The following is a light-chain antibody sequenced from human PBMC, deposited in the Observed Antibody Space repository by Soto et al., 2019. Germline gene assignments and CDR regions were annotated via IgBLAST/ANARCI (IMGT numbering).Light chain of an antibody. CDR3: TSYAGGNNV. Sequence: QSALTQPPSASGSPGQSVTISCTGTSSNVGGYNYVSWYQEHPGKVPKLMVYEGNQRPSGVPERFSCSKSGNTASLTVAGLQAEDEADYYCTSYAGGNNVFGTGTKLTVL. CDR1: SSNVGGYNY. J-gene: IGLJ1*01. CDR2: EGN. V-gene: IGLV2-8*01.